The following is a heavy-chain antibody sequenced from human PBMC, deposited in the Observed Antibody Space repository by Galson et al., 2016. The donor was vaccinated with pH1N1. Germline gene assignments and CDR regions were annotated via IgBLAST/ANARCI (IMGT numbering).Heavy chain of an antibody. CDR1: GFTFSSYG. CDR2: ISYDGSNK. CDR3: AKSPLFDGDYVGMDV. Sequence: SLRLSCAASGFTFSSYGMHWVRQAPGKGLEWVAVISYDGSNKYYADSVKGRFTISRDNSKNTLYLQMNSLRAEDTAVYCCAKSPLFDGDYVGMDVWGQGTTVTVSS. V-gene: IGHV3-30*18. J-gene: IGHJ6*02. D-gene: IGHD4-17*01.